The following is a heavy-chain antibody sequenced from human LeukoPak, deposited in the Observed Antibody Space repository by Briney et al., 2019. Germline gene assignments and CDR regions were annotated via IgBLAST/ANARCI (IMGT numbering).Heavy chain of an antibody. V-gene: IGHV3-30*02. CDR2: IRYDGSNK. Sequence: GGSLRLSCAASGFTFSSYGMHWVRQAPGKGLEWVAFIRYDGSNKYYADSVKGRFTISRDNSKNTLYLQMNSLRAEDTAVYYCARLGSNDGYNFDYWGQGTLVTVSS. D-gene: IGHD5-24*01. J-gene: IGHJ4*02. CDR3: ARLGSNDGYNFDY. CDR1: GFTFSSYG.